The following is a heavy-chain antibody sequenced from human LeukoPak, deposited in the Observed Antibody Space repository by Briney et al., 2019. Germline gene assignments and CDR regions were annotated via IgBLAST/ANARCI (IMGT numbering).Heavy chain of an antibody. CDR3: ARVPPGELPLDY. D-gene: IGHD2-15*01. V-gene: IGHV4-38-2*02. CDR1: GYSISSGYY. Sequence: SETLSLTCTVSGYSISSGYYWGWIRQPPGKGLEWLASIYHSGTIYYNPSLKSRVTISVDTSKNQFSLKLSSVTAADTAVYYCARVPPGELPLDYWGQGTLVTVSS. J-gene: IGHJ4*02. CDR2: IYHSGTI.